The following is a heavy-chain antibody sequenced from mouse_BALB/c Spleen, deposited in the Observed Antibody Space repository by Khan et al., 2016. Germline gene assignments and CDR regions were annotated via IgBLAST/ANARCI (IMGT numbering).Heavy chain of an antibody. CDR2: ISSGGST. Sequence: EVELVESGGGLVKPGGSLKLSCAASGFTFSTYAMSWVRQTPEKRLEWVASISSGGSTYYPDSVKGRFTISRDNARNILYLQMSSLRSEDTAKYYCARVNDYDSNYEFFDVWGAGTTVTVSS. CDR1: GFTFSTYA. D-gene: IGHD2-5*01. CDR3: ARVNDYDSNYEFFDV. J-gene: IGHJ1*01. V-gene: IGHV5-6-5*01.